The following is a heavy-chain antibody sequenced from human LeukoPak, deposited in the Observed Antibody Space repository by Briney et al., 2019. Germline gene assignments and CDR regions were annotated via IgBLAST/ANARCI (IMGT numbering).Heavy chain of an antibody. CDR2: ISYDGSNK. CDR3: AKMRYCRSTSCPDDAFDI. J-gene: IGHJ3*02. CDR1: GFTFSSYG. V-gene: IGHV3-30*18. D-gene: IGHD2-2*01. Sequence: GGSLRLSCAASGFTFSSYGMHWVRQTPGKGLEWVAVISYDGSNKYYADSVKGRFTISRDNSKNTVYLQMNSLRAEDTAVYYCAKMRYCRSTSCPDDAFDIWGQGTIVTVSS.